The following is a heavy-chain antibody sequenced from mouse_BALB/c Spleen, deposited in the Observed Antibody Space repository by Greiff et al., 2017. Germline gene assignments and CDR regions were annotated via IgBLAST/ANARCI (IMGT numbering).Heavy chain of an antibody. CDR1: GFNIKDTY. J-gene: IGHJ3*01. V-gene: IGHV14-3*02. D-gene: IGHD2-10*02. CDR3: ARRYGNAWFAY. Sequence: VQLQQSGAELVQPGASVKLSCTASGFNIKDTYMHWVKQRPEQGLEWIGRIDPANGNTKYDPKFQGKATITAGTSSNSAYLQLSSLTSEDTAVYYCARRYGNAWFAYWGQGTLVTVSA. CDR2: IDPANGNT.